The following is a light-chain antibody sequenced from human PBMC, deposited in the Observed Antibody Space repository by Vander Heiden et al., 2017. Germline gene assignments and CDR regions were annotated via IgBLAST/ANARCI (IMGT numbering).Light chain of an antibody. CDR1: PSLQNSY. V-gene: IGKV3-20*01. J-gene: IGKJ3*01. CDR2: DVS. Sequence: PGGGATLSCTATPSLQNSYLAWYQQNPGQAPRLLIYDVSTRATGGPARFSGSGAGADFTLTISRLQHEDFVVYYCQQYGSSQDFTFGPGTTVDLK. CDR3: QQYGSSQDFT.